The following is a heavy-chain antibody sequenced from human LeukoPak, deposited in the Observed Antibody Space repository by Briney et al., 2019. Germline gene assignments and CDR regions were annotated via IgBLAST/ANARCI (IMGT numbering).Heavy chain of an antibody. CDR2: INPSGGST. V-gene: IGHV1-46*01. CDR1: GYTFTSYY. Sequence: GASVKVSCKASGYTFTSYYMHWVRQAPGQGLEWMGIINPSGGSTSYAQKFQGRVTMTRNTSISTAYMELSSLRSEDTAVYYCARAYYYYYMDVWGKGTTVTVSS. J-gene: IGHJ6*03. CDR3: ARAYYYYYMDV.